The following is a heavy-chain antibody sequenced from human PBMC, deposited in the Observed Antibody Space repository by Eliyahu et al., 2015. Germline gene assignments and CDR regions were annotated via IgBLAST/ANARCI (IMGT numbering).Heavy chain of an antibody. CDR2: ISGSGNYI. CDR3: ARAQIAGCFDY. J-gene: IGHJ4*02. D-gene: IGHD3-22*01. CDR1: GFTFSAYY. V-gene: IGHV3-11*01. Sequence: QVQLVESGGGLVKPGGSLRLSCAAPGFTFSAYYMSWIRQAPGKGLEWVSYISGSGNYILYADSVKGRFTVSRDNAKNSLYLQMNSLRAEDTAVYYCARAQIAGCFDYWGQGTLVTVSS.